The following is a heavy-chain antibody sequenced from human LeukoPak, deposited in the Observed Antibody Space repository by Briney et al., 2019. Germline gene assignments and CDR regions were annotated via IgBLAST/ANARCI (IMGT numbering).Heavy chain of an antibody. V-gene: IGHV1-3*01. D-gene: IGHD3-10*01. J-gene: IGHJ4*02. Sequence: ASVKVSCKASGYTFTSYAMHWVRQAPGQRLEWMGWINAGNGNTKYSQKFQGRVTITRDTSASTAYMELSSLRSEDTAVYYCARDYRALWFGELLPGYWGQGTLVTVSS. CDR2: INAGNGNT. CDR3: ARDYRALWFGELLPGY. CDR1: GYTFTSYA.